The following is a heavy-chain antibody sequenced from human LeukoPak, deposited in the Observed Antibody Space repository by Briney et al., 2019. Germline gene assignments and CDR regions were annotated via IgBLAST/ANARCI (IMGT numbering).Heavy chain of an antibody. J-gene: IGHJ4*02. Sequence: GGSLRLSCVASGFTFDDYAMHWVRQAPGKGLEWVSGISWNSGSIGYADSVEGRFTISRDNAKNSLYLQMNSLRAEDTALYYCAKDREFRSYGYYFDYWGQGTLVTVSS. CDR2: ISWNSGSI. CDR1: GFTFDDYA. CDR3: AKDREFRSYGYYFDY. V-gene: IGHV3-9*01. D-gene: IGHD5-18*01.